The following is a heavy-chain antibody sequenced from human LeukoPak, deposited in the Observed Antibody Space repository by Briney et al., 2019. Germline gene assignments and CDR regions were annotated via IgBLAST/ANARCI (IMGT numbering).Heavy chain of an antibody. D-gene: IGHD6-19*01. CDR2: NDWDDDK. V-gene: IGHV2-70*04. Sequence: GSGPALVKATQTHTLTLTFPGFSPSTSGMRVSCIRHPPGKALEWLARNDWDDDKFYSTSLKTRLTIYKDTSKNQVVLTLTNMDPVDTATYYCARNSGWSFDYWGQGTLVTVSS. J-gene: IGHJ4*02. CDR1: GFSPSTSGMR. CDR3: ARNSGWSFDY.